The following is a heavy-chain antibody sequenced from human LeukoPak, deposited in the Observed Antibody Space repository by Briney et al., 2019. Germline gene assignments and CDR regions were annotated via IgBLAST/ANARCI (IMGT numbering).Heavy chain of an antibody. D-gene: IGHD6-19*01. V-gene: IGHV1-18*01. CDR1: GYTFTSYG. CDR3: ARDGARSSGWYSGAFDI. CDR2: ISAYNGNT. J-gene: IGHJ3*02. Sequence: ASVKVSCKASGYTFTSYGISWVRQAPGQGLEWMGWISAYNGNTNYAQKLQGRVTVTTDTSTSTAYMELRSLRSDDTAVYYCARDGARSSGWYSGAFDIWGQGTMVTVSS.